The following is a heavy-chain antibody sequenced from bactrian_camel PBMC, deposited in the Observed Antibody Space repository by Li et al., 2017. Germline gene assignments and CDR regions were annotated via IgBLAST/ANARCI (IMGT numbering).Heavy chain of an antibody. V-gene: IGHV3S55*01. Sequence: HVQLVESGGGSVQAGGSLRLSCAASGLTIRYYHMAWFRQVSGKEREGVAGINTVGSTIYSDSVKGRFAISKDNTKNTLYPRMNSLKPEDTAMYYCAAARPGTYGSSWRCGYNYWGQGTQVTVS. CDR2: INTVGST. CDR1: GLTIRYYH. D-gene: IGHD6*01. J-gene: IGHJ4*01. CDR3: AAARPGTYGSSWRCGYNY.